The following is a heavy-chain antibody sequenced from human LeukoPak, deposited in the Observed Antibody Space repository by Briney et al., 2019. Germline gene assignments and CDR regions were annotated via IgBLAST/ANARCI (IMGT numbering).Heavy chain of an antibody. CDR1: GFTFDDYA. Sequence: GRSLRLSCAASGFTFDDYAMHWVRQAPGKGLEWVSGISWNSDSIGYADSVKGRFTISRDNAKNSLYLQMNSLRAEDTALYYCAKDILRYFDWLLDYWGQGTLVTVSS. J-gene: IGHJ4*02. V-gene: IGHV3-9*01. CDR3: AKDILRYFDWLLDY. D-gene: IGHD3-9*01. CDR2: ISWNSDSI.